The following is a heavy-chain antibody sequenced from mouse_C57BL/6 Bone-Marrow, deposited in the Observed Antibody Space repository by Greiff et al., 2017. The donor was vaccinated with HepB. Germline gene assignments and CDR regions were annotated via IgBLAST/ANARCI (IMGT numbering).Heavy chain of an antibody. J-gene: IGHJ3*01. CDR2: IYPGDGDT. CDR1: GYAFSSSW. D-gene: IGHD2-4*01. V-gene: IGHV1-82*01. Sequence: LQESGPELVKPGASVKISCKASGYAFSSSWMNWVKQRPGKGLEWIGRIYPGDGDTNYNGKFKGKATLTADKSSSTAYMQLSSLTSEDSAVYFCARVYYDYDEAYWGQGTLVTVSA. CDR3: ARVYYDYDEAY.